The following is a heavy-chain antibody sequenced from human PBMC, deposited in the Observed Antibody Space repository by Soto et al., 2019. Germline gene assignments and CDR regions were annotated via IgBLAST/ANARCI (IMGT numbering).Heavy chain of an antibody. Sequence: QVQLVESGGGVVQPGTSLRLSCAGSGFTFSAFAMHWVRQAPGKGLGWVALILSDGSNEAYADSVRGRFTISRDNSKNTLYLQMNSLGVEDTAVYYCARAMPGMDDWGQGTTVTVSS. CDR1: GFTFSAFA. CDR3: ARAMPGMDD. CDR2: ILSDGSNE. V-gene: IGHV3-30-3*01. D-gene: IGHD2-2*01. J-gene: IGHJ6*02.